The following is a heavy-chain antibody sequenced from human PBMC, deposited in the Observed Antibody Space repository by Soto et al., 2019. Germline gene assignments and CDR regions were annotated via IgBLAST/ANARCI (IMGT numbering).Heavy chain of an antibody. D-gene: IGHD3-3*01. CDR3: ARILDNYDFWSGYFDFDGNWFDP. Sequence: GSGPTLVNPTETLTLTCTVSGFSLSNARMGVSWIRQPPGKALEWLAHIFSNDEKSYSTSLKSRLTISKDTSKSQVVLTMTNMDPVDTATYYCARILDNYDFWSGYFDFDGNWFDPWGQGTLVTVSS. J-gene: IGHJ5*02. CDR1: GFSLSNARMG. CDR2: IFSNDEK. V-gene: IGHV2-26*01.